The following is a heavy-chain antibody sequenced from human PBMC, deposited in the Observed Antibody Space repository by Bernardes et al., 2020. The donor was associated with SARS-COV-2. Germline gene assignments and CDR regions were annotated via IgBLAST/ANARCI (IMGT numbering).Heavy chain of an antibody. J-gene: IGHJ6*02. CDR1: GGSISTYF. D-gene: IGHD3-10*01. Sequence: SETLSLTCTVSGGSISTYFWSWIRQPPGKGLEWIGYIHYSGSTNYNPSLKSRVTISVDTSKNQISLKLSSVTAADTAVYFCARVNRDFYGLGGEDVWGQGTTVTVSS. V-gene: IGHV4-59*01. CDR2: IHYSGST. CDR3: ARVNRDFYGLGGEDV.